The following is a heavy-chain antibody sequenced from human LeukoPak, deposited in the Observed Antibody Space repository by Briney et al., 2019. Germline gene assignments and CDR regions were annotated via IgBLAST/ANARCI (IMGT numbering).Heavy chain of an antibody. Sequence: SETLSLTCTVSGGSISSYYWSWIRQPPGKGLEWIGYNYYSGSTNYNPSLKSRVTISVDTSKNQFSLKLSSVTAADTAVYYCARHKYTYYDFWSGPMDVWGKGTTVTVSS. D-gene: IGHD3-3*01. CDR3: ARHKYTYYDFWSGPMDV. CDR2: NYYSGST. V-gene: IGHV4-59*01. CDR1: GGSISSYY. J-gene: IGHJ6*03.